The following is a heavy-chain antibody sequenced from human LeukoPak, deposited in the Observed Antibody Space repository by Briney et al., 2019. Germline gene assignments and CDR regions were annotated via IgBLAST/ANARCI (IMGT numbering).Heavy chain of an antibody. CDR2: IWYDGTNK. CDR3: AKDILYYGEVDY. CDR1: GFTFSSYG. J-gene: IGHJ4*02. Sequence: GGSLRLSCAASGFTFSSYGMHWVRQAPGKGLEWVAVIWYDGTNKYYADSVKGRFTISRDNSKNTLFLQMNSLRAEDTAVYYCAKDILYYGEVDYWGQGTLVTVSS. V-gene: IGHV3-33*06. D-gene: IGHD4-17*01.